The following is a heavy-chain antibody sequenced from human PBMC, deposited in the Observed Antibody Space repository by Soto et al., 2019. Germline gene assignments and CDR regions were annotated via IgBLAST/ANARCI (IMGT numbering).Heavy chain of an antibody. CDR2: IFWDDDK. CDR3: SHSVLRYFDY. Sequence: QVTLKESGPTLVKPTQTLTLTCTFSGFSLNTSGVGVGWIRQPPGQALEWLGLIFWDDDKRYSPSLKSRLTITKDTANNQVVLTMTNMDPVDTATYYCSHSVLRYFDYWGQGTLVTVSS. CDR1: GFSLNTSGVG. D-gene: IGHD4-17*01. J-gene: IGHJ4*02. V-gene: IGHV2-5*02.